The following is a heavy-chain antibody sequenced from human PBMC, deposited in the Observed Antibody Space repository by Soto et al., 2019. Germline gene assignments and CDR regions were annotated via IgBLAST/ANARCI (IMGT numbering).Heavy chain of an antibody. J-gene: IGHJ5*02. CDR3: ARADYYKSSWLDP. V-gene: IGHV4-61*01. CDR1: GGSVSSVTYY. D-gene: IGHD1-26*01. Sequence: QVQLQESGPGLVKPSETLSLPCIVSGGSVSSVTYYWSWLRQPPGKGLEWIGYINYGGSTNYNPSLKSRVSMSLDTSNNQFSLKLISVTAAETAVYYFARADYYKSSWLDPWGQGTLVTVS. CDR2: INYGGST.